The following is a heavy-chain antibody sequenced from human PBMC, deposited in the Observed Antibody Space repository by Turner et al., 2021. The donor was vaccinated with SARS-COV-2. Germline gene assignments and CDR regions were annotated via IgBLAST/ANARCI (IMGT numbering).Heavy chain of an antibody. CDR3: ARGFDY. Sequence: QVQLQESGPGLVKPSETLSLTCTVSGGSISSYYWRWIRQPPGKGLEWFGYIYYSGSTNYNPSLKSRVTISVDTSKNQFSLKLSSVTAADTAVYYCARGFDYWGQGTLVTVSS. CDR1: GGSISSYY. CDR2: IYYSGST. J-gene: IGHJ4*02. V-gene: IGHV4-59*01.